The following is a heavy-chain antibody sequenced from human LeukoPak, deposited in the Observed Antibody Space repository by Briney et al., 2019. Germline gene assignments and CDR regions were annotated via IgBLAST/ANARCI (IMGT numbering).Heavy chain of an antibody. D-gene: IGHD4-17*01. CDR2: IYYSGST. V-gene: IGHV4-59*12. Sequence: SETLSLTCTVFGGSISIYYWSWVRQPPGKGLEWIGYIYYSGSTYYNPSLKSRVTISVDRSKNQFSLKLSSVTAADTAVYYCARGEGYGDLSYWGQGTLVTVSS. J-gene: IGHJ4*02. CDR1: GGSISIYY. CDR3: ARGEGYGDLSY.